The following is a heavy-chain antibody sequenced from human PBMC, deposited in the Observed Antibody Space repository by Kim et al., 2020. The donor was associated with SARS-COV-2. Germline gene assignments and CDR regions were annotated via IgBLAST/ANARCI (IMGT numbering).Heavy chain of an antibody. V-gene: IGHV4-34*01. D-gene: IGHD2-15*01. CDR1: GGSFSGYY. CDR3: ARGWVVTRYYYYYYGMDV. Sequence: SETLSLTCAVYGGSFSGYYWSWIRQRQGKGLELIGEINHSGSTNNNPTLKRRLTISVDTSKNQFSLKLSSVTAADTAVYYCARGWVVTRYYYYYYGMDVWGQGTTVTVSS. J-gene: IGHJ6*02. CDR2: INHSGST.